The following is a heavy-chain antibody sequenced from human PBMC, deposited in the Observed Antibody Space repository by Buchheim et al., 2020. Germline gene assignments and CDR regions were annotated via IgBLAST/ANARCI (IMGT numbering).Heavy chain of an antibody. CDR1: GFTFSSYA. Sequence: EVQLLESGGGLVQPGGSLRLSCAASGFTFSSYAMSWVRQAPGKGLEWVSAISGSGGSTYYADSVKGRFTISRDNSKNTLYAQMNSLRAEDTAVYYCAKSDGSGSYHYYYGMDVWGQGTT. V-gene: IGHV3-23*01. CDR2: ISGSGGST. D-gene: IGHD3-10*01. CDR3: AKSDGSGSYHYYYGMDV. J-gene: IGHJ6*02.